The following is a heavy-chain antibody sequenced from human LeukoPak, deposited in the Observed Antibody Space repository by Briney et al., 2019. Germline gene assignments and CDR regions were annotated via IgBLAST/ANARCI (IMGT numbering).Heavy chain of an antibody. V-gene: IGHV3-53*01. D-gene: IGHD3-22*01. CDR2: IYSGGNT. CDR1: GFTVSSNY. J-gene: IGHJ4*02. CDR3: ARAVSSGYDPFDY. Sequence: GGSLRLSCAASGFTVSSNYMSWVRQAPGKGLEWVSVIYSGGNTYYADSVRGRFTISRDNSKNTLYLQMNSLRAEDTAVYYCARAVSSGYDPFDYWGQGTLVTVSS.